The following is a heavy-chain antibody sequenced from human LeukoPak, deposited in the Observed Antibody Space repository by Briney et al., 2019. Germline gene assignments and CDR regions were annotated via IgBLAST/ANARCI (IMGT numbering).Heavy chain of an antibody. V-gene: IGHV4-34*01. J-gene: IGHJ6*03. Sequence: SETLSLTCAVYGGSFSGYYWSWIRQPPGKGLEWIGEINHSGSTNYNPSLKSRVTISVDTSKNQFSLKLSSVTAADTAEYYCAGLRYFDWFGPNYYYFYMDVWGKGTTVTVSS. D-gene: IGHD3-9*01. CDR3: AGLRYFDWFGPNYYYFYMDV. CDR2: INHSGST. CDR1: GGSFSGYY.